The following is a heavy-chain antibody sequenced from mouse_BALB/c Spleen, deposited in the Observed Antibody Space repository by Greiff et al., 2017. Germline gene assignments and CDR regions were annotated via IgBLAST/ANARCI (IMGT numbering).Heavy chain of an antibody. CDR1: GFTFSSYG. V-gene: IGHV5-6*01. Sequence: EVMLVESGGDLVKPGGSLKLSCAASGFTFSSYGMSWVRQTPDKRLEWVATISSGGSYTYYPDSVKGRFTISRDNAKNTLYLQMSSLKSEDTAMYYCARHDGNYEGVSSVPFAYWGQGTLVTVSA. D-gene: IGHD2-1*01. J-gene: IGHJ3*01. CDR2: ISSGGSYT. CDR3: ARHDGNYEGVSSVPFAY.